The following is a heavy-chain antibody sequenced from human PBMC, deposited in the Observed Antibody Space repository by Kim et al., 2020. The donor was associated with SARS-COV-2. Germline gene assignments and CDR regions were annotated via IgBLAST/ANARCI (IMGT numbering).Heavy chain of an antibody. CDR3: ARDLIVAAGTGDY. Sequence: YADSVKGRFTISRDNAKNSLYLQMNSLRAEDTAVYYCARDLIVAAGTGDYWGQGTLVTVSS. V-gene: IGHV3-21*01. J-gene: IGHJ4*02. D-gene: IGHD6-13*01.